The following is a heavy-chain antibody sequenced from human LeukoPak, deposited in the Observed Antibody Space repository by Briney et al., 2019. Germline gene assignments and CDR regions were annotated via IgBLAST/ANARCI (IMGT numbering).Heavy chain of an antibody. CDR1: GGSISSSSYY. V-gene: IGHV4-39*07. CDR2: IYYSGST. CDR3: ARDLGLGKDWFDP. D-gene: IGHD3-16*01. Sequence: PSETLSLTCTVSGGSISSSSYYWGWIRQPPGKGLEWIGSIYYSGSTYYNPSLKSRVTISVDTSKNQFSLKLSSVTAADTAVYYCARDLGLGKDWFDPWGQGTLVTVSS. J-gene: IGHJ5*02.